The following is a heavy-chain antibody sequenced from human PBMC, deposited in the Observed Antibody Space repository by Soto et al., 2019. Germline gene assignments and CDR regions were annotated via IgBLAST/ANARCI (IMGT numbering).Heavy chain of an antibody. V-gene: IGHV4-39*01. CDR1: GGSVSSSSYY. CDR3: GRLEGLATISYYFDY. D-gene: IGHD3-9*01. CDR2: VYYSGST. J-gene: IGHJ4*02. Sequence: SETLSLTCTVSGGSVSSSSYYRGWVRQPPGKGLEWIGSVYYSGSTYYNPSLESRVTISVDKSKNQFSLKLMSLSAADTAVYYCGRLEGLATISYYFDYWGQGARVTVSS.